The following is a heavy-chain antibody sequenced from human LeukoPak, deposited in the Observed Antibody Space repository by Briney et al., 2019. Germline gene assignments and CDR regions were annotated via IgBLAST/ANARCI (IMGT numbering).Heavy chain of an antibody. CDR1: GFTFSNYW. CDR2: INSDGSST. V-gene: IGHV3-74*01. Sequence: GGSLRLSCAASGFTFSNYWMHWVRQAPGKGLVWVSRINSDGSSTTSADSVKGRFTISRDNAKNTLYLQMNSLRAEDTAVYYCAKGGATVTDYWGQGTLVTVSS. D-gene: IGHD4-17*01. J-gene: IGHJ4*02. CDR3: AKGGATVTDY.